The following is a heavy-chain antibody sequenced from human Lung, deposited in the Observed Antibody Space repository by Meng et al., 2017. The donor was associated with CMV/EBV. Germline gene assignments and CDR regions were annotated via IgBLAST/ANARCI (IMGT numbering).Heavy chain of an antibody. Sequence: ASVKVSCKASGYTFTSYGISWVRQAPGQGLEWMGWISAYNGNTNYAQKLQGRVTMTTDTSTSTAYMELRSLRSDDTVVYYCARGIVIAVAGTVVDYWGQGXLVTVSS. V-gene: IGHV1-18*01. J-gene: IGHJ4*02. D-gene: IGHD6-19*01. CDR1: GYTFTSYG. CDR2: ISAYNGNT. CDR3: ARGIVIAVAGTVVDY.